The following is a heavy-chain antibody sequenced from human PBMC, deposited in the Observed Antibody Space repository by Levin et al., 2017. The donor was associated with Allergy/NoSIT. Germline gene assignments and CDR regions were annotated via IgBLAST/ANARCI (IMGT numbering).Heavy chain of an antibody. J-gene: IGHJ3*02. CDR2: ISSSGSTI. CDR1: GFTFSDYY. CDR3: ARDLVTTVPAASSPLDAFDI. Sequence: GGSLRLSCAASGFTFSDYYMSWIRQAPGKGLEWVSYISSSGSTIYYADSVKGRFTISRDNAKNSLYLQMNSLRAEDTAVYYCARDLVTTVPAASSPLDAFDIWGQGTMVTVSS. V-gene: IGHV3-11*01. D-gene: IGHD2-2*01.